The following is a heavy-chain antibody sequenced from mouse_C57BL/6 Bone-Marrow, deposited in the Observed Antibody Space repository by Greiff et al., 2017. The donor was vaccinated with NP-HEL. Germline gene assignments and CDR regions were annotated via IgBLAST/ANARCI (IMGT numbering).Heavy chain of an antibody. D-gene: IGHD1-1*01. V-gene: IGHV3-6*01. CDR3: AREGGYYGSPFAY. CDR2: ISYDGSN. CDR1: GYSIISGYY. Sequence: EVQLHQSGPGLVKPSQSLSLTCSVTGYSIISGYYWNWIRQFPGNKLEWMAYISYDGSNNYNPSLKNRISITRDISKNQFFLKLTSVTTEDTATYYCAREGGYYGSPFAYWGQGTLVTVSA. J-gene: IGHJ3*01.